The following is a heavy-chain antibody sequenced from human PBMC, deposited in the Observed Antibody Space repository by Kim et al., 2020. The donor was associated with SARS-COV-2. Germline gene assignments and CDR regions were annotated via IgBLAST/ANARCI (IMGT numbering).Heavy chain of an antibody. D-gene: IGHD3-22*01. Sequence: SETLSLTCAVYGGSFSGYYWSWIRQPPGKGLEWIGEINHSGSTNYNPSLKSRVTISVDTSKNQFSLKLSSVTAADTAVYYCARVAHYYDSSGYYYIDYWGQGTLVTVSS. J-gene: IGHJ4*02. V-gene: IGHV4-34*01. CDR1: GGSFSGYY. CDR2: INHSGST. CDR3: ARVAHYYDSSGYYYIDY.